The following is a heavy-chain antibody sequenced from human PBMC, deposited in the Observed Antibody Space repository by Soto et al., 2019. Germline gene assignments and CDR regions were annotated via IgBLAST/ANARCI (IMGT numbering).Heavy chain of an antibody. V-gene: IGHV3-30*18. CDR2: ISYEGSEK. CDR3: VKDKGAAAGFDY. J-gene: IGHJ4*02. CDR1: GFTFSNNG. D-gene: IGHD6-13*01. Sequence: GGSLRLSCAASGFTFSNNGMHWVRQAPGKGLEWMGVISYEGSEKYYAGSVKGRFTISRDNSKNTLYLQMDTLRAEDTAIYYSVKDKGAAAGFDYWGQGILVTVSS.